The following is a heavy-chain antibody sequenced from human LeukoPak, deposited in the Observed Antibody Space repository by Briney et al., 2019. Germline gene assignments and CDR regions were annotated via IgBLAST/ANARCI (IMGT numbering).Heavy chain of an antibody. CDR1: GGSISSYY. V-gene: IGHV4-59*01. CDR2: IYYSGST. D-gene: IGHD6-13*01. Sequence: ASETLSLTCTVSGGSISSYYWSWIRQPPGKGLEWIGYIYYSGSTKYNPSLKSRVTISVDTSKNQFSLKLSSVTAADTAVYYCARGASSSGYSSSWFSYFDYWGQGTLVTVSS. CDR3: ARGASSSGYSSSWFSYFDY. J-gene: IGHJ4*02.